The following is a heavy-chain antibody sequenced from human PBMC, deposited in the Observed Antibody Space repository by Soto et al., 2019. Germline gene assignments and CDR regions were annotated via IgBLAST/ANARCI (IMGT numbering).Heavy chain of an antibody. CDR1: GFTFSSYW. J-gene: IGHJ4*02. CDR2: IKGDEITT. CDR3: ARGLYGAYGQDF. Sequence: EVQLVESGENLVQPGGSLRLSCAASGFTFSSYWIHWVRQAPGKGLVWVSRIKGDEITTNYADSVKGRFTISRDNAKNTVFLQMHSLRAADTALYYCARGLYGAYGQDFWGQGILVTVSS. D-gene: IGHD4-17*01. V-gene: IGHV3-74*01.